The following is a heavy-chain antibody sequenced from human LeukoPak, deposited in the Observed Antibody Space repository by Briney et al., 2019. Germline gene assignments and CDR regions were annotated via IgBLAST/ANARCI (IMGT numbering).Heavy chain of an antibody. J-gene: IGHJ6*04. CDR3: AREHSGTYSVYMDV. CDR2: IKQDGSEK. Sequence: GGSLRLSCAASGFIFSDYWMSWVRQVPGKGLEWVANIKQDGSEKYVDSVKGRFTISRDNAKNSLHLQMNSLRAEDTAVYYCAREHSGTYSVYMDVWGKGTTVTVSS. CDR1: GFIFSDYW. D-gene: IGHD1-26*01. V-gene: IGHV3-7*03.